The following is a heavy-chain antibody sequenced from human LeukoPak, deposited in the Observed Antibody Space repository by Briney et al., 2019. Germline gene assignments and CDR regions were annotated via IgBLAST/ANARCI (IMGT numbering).Heavy chain of an antibody. CDR2: INYSGRT. D-gene: IGHD6-13*01. Sequence: SETLSLTCTASGGSISSYYWSWIRQPPGKGLEWVGYINYSGRTNYNPSLKSRVTISVDTSKNQYSLKLSSVTAADTAVYYCARDRKSSSWVGDYYYYMDVWGKGTTVTVSS. J-gene: IGHJ6*03. CDR1: GGSISSYY. V-gene: IGHV4-59*01. CDR3: ARDRKSSSWVGDYYYYMDV.